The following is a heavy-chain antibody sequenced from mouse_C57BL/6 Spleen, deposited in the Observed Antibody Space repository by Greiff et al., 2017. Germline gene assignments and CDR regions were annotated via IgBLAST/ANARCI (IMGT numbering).Heavy chain of an antibody. D-gene: IGHD2-2*01. CDR3: TGYLYFDY. CDR2: IDPENGDT. CDR1: GFNIKDDY. Sequence: EVQLQQSGAELVRPGASVKLSCTSSGFNIKDDYMHWVKQRTEQGLEWIGWIDPENGDTEYASKFQGKATITADTSSNTAYLQLSSLTSEDTAVYYCTGYLYFDYWGQGTTLTVSS. J-gene: IGHJ2*01. V-gene: IGHV14-4*01.